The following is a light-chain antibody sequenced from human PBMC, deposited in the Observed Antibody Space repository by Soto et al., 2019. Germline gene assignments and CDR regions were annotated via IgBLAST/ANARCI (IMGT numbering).Light chain of an antibody. CDR3: GSWDSSLSAYV. J-gene: IGLJ1*01. V-gene: IGLV1-51*01. CDR2: DYH. Sequence: QSVLTLPPSVSAAPGQKVTISCSGRSSNIGGNSVSWYQQLPWTAPKFFFYDYHKRPSGIPDRFSGSKSGTSATLGITGFQTGDEADYYCGSWDSSLSAYVFGTGTKVTVL. CDR1: SSNIGGNS.